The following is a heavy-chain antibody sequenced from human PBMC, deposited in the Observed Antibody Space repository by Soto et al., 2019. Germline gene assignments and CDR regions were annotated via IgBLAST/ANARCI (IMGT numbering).Heavy chain of an antibody. J-gene: IGHJ4*02. Sequence: QVQLQESGPGLVKPSETLSLTCTVSGGSIRGGDYYWTWIRQSPGKGLEWIGNIYYTGTTYYNPSLKSRVTLPVDTSNTQFSLSLNSVTATDTAVYYCARGMGMIRRHDSWGQGTLVIVST. CDR1: GGSIRGGDYY. V-gene: IGHV4-30-4*01. D-gene: IGHD3-22*01. CDR2: IYYTGTT. CDR3: ARGMGMIRRHDS.